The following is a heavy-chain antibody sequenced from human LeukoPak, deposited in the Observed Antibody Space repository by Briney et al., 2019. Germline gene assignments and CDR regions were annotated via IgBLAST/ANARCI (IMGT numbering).Heavy chain of an antibody. CDR1: GFTFSAYA. Sequence: GGSLRLSCAASGFTFSAYAMNWLRQAPGKGLEWVAAISDTAEGTFYTDSVKGRFTISRDNSRKMMYLQMDTLRADDTAVYYCAKDCAWRTVTTRGVLDAWGQGTTVTVSS. CDR2: ISDTAEGT. D-gene: IGHD4-17*01. J-gene: IGHJ6*02. CDR3: AKDCAWRTVTTRGVLDA. V-gene: IGHV3-23*01.